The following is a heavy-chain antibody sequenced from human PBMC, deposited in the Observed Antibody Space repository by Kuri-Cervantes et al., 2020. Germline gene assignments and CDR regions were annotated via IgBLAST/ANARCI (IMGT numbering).Heavy chain of an antibody. CDR1: GGSISSYYW. CDR3: ARTTEEYCSSTSCKWTHYYYYGMDV. CDR2: IFSNDEK. Sequence: ESLKISCTVSGGSISSYYWSWIRQPPGKAPEWLAHIFSNDEKSYSTSLKSRLTISKDTSKSQVVLTMTNMDPVDTATYYCARTTEEYCSSTSCKWTHYYYYGMDVWGQGTTVTVSS. D-gene: IGHD2-2*01. V-gene: IGHV2-26*01. J-gene: IGHJ6*02.